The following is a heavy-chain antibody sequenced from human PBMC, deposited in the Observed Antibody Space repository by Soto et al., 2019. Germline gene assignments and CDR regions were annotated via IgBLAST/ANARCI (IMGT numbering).Heavy chain of an antibody. CDR3: ARENRIGYCSGGSCFNWFDP. J-gene: IGHJ5*02. Sequence: SSETLSLTCTVSGGSISSGGYYWSWIRQHPGKGLEWIGYIYYSGSTYYNPSLKSRVTISVDTSKNQFSLKLSSVTAADTAVYYCARENRIGYCSGGSCFNWFDPWGQGTLVTVSS. CDR2: IYYSGST. D-gene: IGHD2-15*01. CDR1: GGSISSGGYY. V-gene: IGHV4-31*03.